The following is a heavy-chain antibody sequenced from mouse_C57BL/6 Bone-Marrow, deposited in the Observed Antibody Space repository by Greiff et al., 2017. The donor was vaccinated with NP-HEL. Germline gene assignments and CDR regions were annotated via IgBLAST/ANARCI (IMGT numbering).Heavy chain of an antibody. D-gene: IGHD2-4*01. J-gene: IGHJ3*01. Sequence: QVQLQQSGAELVRPGTSVKVSCKASGYAFTNYLIEWVKQRPGQGLEWIGVINPGSGGTNYNEKFKGKATLTADKSSSTAYMQLSSLTSEDSAVYFWARGGIYYDYAWFAYWGQGTLVTVSA. CDR3: ARGGIYYDYAWFAY. CDR2: INPGSGGT. CDR1: GYAFTNYL. V-gene: IGHV1-54*01.